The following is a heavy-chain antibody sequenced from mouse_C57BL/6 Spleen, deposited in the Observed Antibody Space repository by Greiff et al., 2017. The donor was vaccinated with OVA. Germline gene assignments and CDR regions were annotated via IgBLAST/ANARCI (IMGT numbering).Heavy chain of an antibody. CDR3: ARGAYYSNYDAMDY. D-gene: IGHD2-5*01. J-gene: IGHJ4*01. Sequence: EVKLQQSGPELVKPGASVKISCKASGYSFTDYNMNWVKQSNGKSLEWIGVINPNYGTTSYNQKFKGKATLTVDQSSSTAYMQLNSLTSEDSAVYYCARGAYYSNYDAMDYWGQGTSVTVSS. V-gene: IGHV1-39*01. CDR2: INPNYGTT. CDR1: GYSFTDYN.